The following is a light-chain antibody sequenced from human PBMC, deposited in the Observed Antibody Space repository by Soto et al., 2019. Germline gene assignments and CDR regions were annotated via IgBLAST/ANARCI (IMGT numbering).Light chain of an antibody. V-gene: IGKV3-20*01. CDR2: GAS. J-gene: IGKJ2*01. CDR3: QKYGGSPYT. Sequence: EIALTQSPGTLSLSPGERATLSCRASQSVTSNYLAWYQQKPGQAPRLLIYGASSRATGIPDRFSGSGSGTDFTLTISRLEPEDFAVYYCQKYGGSPYTFGQGTKLEIK. CDR1: QSVTSNY.